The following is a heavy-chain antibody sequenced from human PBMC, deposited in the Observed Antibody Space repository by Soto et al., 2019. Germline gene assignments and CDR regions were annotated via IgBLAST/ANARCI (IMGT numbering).Heavy chain of an antibody. CDR1: GFTFSSYS. CDR2: ISSSSSTI. J-gene: IGHJ5*02. V-gene: IGHV3-48*02. CDR3: AREGGTLNWFDP. D-gene: IGHD1-26*01. Sequence: EVQLVESGGGLVQPGGSLRLSCAASGFTFSSYSMNWVRQAPGKGLEWGSYISSSSSTIYYADSVKGRFTISRDNAKSPRYLQMNSLRDEATAVYYCAREGGTLNWFDPWGQGTLVTVSS.